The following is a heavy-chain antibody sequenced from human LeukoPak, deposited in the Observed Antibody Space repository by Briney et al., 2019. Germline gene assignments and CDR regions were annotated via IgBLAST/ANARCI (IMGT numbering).Heavy chain of an antibody. J-gene: IGHJ6*02. CDR3: AKAGGSGSYYHRREVYGMDV. V-gene: IGHV3-23*01. CDR2: ISACGGST. D-gene: IGHD3-10*01. Sequence: GGSLRLSCAASGFTFSSYAMSWVRQAPGEGREWVSAISACGGSTCYADSVKGRFTSSRDNSKNTLYLKMNSLRAGDTAVYYCAKAGGSGSYYHRREVYGMDVWGQGTTVTVSS. CDR1: GFTFSSYA.